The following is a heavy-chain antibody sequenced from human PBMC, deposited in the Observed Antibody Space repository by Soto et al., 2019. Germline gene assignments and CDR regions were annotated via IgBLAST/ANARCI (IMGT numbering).Heavy chain of an antibody. V-gene: IGHV1-2*02. CDR3: ARDVVTTTTGTGFGH. J-gene: IGHJ4*02. CDR2: INPKSGGT. Sequence: VASVKVSCKASGYTFIDYYMHWARQAPGQGLEWMGWINPKSGGTNYAQKFHGRVTMTRDTSINTVFMELSRLNSDDAAMYFCARDVVTTTTGTGFGHWGQGTLVTVSS. CDR1: GYTFIDYY. D-gene: IGHD4-17*01.